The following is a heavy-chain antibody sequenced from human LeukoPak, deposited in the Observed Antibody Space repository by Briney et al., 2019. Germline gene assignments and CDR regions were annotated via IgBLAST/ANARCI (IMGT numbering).Heavy chain of an antibody. CDR2: IWYEGSKK. CDR3: ARGGDIVVVPAAMSLDY. J-gene: IGHJ4*02. V-gene: IGHV3-33*01. Sequence: GGSLRLSCAASGFTFSRYGMHWVRQAPGKGLEWVADIWYEGSKKFYGDCVKRLFNIYRDNYKHTLYVQMNSLRAEDTAVYYCARGGDIVVVPAAMSLDYWGQGTLVTVSS. D-gene: IGHD2-2*01. CDR1: GFTFSRYG.